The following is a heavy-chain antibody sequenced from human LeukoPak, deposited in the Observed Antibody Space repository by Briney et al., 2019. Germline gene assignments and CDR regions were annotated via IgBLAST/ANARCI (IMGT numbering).Heavy chain of an antibody. J-gene: IGHJ4*02. D-gene: IGHD6-19*01. V-gene: IGHV1-69*05. CDR3: VAVAGHFDY. Sequence: ASVKVSCKASGGTFSSYAISWVRQAPGQGLEWMGGIIPIFGTANYAQKFQGRVTITTDESTSTAYMELSSLRSEDTAVYYCVAVAGHFDYWGQGTLSPPPQ. CDR1: GGTFSSYA. CDR2: IIPIFGTA.